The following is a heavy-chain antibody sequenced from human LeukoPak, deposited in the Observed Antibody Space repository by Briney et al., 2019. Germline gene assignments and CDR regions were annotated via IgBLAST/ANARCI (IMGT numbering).Heavy chain of an antibody. CDR3: ARASYLDY. J-gene: IGHJ4*02. Sequence: GGSLRLSCATSGFTFSNAWMNWVRQAPGKGLEWVGRIRSNSDGGTIDYAAPVKGRFTLSRDDSKTTLYLQMNSLRAEDTAVYYCARASYLDYWGRGTLVTVSS. CDR2: IRSNSDGGTI. V-gene: IGHV3-15*07. CDR1: GFTFSNAW.